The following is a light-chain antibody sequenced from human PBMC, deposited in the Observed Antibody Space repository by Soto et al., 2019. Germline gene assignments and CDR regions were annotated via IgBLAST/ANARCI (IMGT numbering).Light chain of an antibody. CDR3: CSYAGSSTSVV. CDR2: EGS. J-gene: IGLJ2*01. V-gene: IGLV2-23*01. CDR1: SSDVGSYNL. Sequence: QSALTQPASVSGSPGQSITISCTGTSSDVGSYNLVSWYQQHPGKAPKLMIYEGSKRPSGVSNRSSGSKSGNTASLTISGLQAEDEADYYCCSYAGSSTSVVFGGGTKVTVL.